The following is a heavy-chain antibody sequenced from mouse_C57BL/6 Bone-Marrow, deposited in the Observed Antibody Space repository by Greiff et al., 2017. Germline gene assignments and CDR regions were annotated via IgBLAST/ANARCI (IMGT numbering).Heavy chain of an antibody. CDR2: IYYSGTI. Sequence: VQLKESGPGLVKPSPTVFLTCTVTGISITTGNYRWSWIRQFPGNKLEWIGYIYYSGTITYNPSLTSRTTITRDTPKNQFFLEMNSLTAEDTATYYCARDYGSVGYAMDYWGQGTSVTVSS. CDR1: GISITTGNYR. D-gene: IGHD1-1*02. V-gene: IGHV3-5*01. J-gene: IGHJ4*01. CDR3: ARDYGSVGYAMDY.